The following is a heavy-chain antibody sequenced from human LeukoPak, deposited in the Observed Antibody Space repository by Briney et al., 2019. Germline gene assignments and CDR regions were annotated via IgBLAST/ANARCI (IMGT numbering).Heavy chain of an antibody. V-gene: IGHV3-30*03. Sequence: GGSLRLSCAASGFTFSSYGMHWVRQAPGKGLEWVAVISYDGSNKYYADSVKGRFTISRDNSKNTLYLQMNSLRARDTAGFYLATHDYGDYGNFDYGAREPWSPSPQ. J-gene: IGHJ4*02. D-gene: IGHD4-17*01. CDR1: GFTFSSYG. CDR2: ISYDGSNK. CDR3: ATHDYGDYGNFDY.